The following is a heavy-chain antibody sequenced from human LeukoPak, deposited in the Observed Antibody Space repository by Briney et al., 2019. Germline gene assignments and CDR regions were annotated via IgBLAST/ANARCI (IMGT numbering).Heavy chain of an antibody. D-gene: IGHD2-2*01. Sequence: GGTLRLSCAASGFTFSDYYMSWIRQAPGKGLEGVSYISSSSRYTNYADSVKGRFTITRDNAKNSLYLQMNSLRAEDTAVYYCARGGPRLVVPAAPRGYYGMDVWGQGTTVTVSS. CDR3: ARGGPRLVVPAAPRGYYGMDV. CDR1: GFTFSDYY. V-gene: IGHV3-11*05. CDR2: ISSSSRYT. J-gene: IGHJ6*02.